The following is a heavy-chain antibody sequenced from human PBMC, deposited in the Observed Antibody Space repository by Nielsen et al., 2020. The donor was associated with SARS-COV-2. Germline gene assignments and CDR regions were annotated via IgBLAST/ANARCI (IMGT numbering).Heavy chain of an antibody. CDR2: IYSGGST. J-gene: IGHJ4*02. D-gene: IGHD3-10*01. CDR3: ARLNYGSGSYYNNY. V-gene: IGHV3-66*04. CDR1: GFTVSSNY. Sequence: GGSLRLSCAASGFTVSSNYMSWVRQAPGKGLEWVSVIYSGGSTYYADSVKGRFIISRDNSKNTLYLQMNSLRAEDTAVYYCARLNYGSGSYYNNYWGQGTLVTVS.